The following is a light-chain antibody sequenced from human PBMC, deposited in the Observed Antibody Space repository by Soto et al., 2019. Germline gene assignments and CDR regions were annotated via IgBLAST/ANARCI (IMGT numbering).Light chain of an antibody. V-gene: IGLV3-21*02. CDR2: DDS. CDR3: QVWDTTSEYV. J-gene: IGLJ1*01. CDR1: NIGSKS. Sequence: SYELTQPPSVSVAPGQTARITCGGNNIGSKSVHWYQQKPGQAPVLVVYDDSDRPSGSPERFSGSNSGNTATLTISRVEAGDEADYYCQVWDTTSEYVFGTGTKVTVL.